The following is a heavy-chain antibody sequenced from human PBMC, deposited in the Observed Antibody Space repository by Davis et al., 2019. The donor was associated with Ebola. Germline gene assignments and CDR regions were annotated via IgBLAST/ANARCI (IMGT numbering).Heavy chain of an antibody. J-gene: IGHJ4*02. CDR2: ISGSGGST. D-gene: IGHD2-15*01. Sequence: GESLKISCAASGFTFSSYAMSWVRQAPGKGLEWVSAISGSGGSTYYADSVKGRFTISRDNSKNTLYLQMNSLRVEDTAVYYCAKAIYCSGGSCNLQFDYWGQGTLVTVSS. CDR1: GFTFSSYA. CDR3: AKAIYCSGGSCNLQFDY. V-gene: IGHV3-23*01.